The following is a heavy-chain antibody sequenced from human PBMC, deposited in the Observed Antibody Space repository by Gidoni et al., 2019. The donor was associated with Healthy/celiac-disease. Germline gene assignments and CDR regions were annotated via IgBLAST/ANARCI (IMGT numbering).Heavy chain of an antibody. CDR3: AKDLKQQQLGRGYFDY. CDR1: GVTFSSYG. CDR2: ISYDGINK. D-gene: IGHD6-13*01. J-gene: IGHJ4*02. V-gene: IGHV3-30*18. Sequence: QVQLVESGGGVVQPGRSLRLSCAASGVTFSSYGMRWVRQAPGKGLEWVAVISYDGINKYYADPVKGRFTISRDNSKNTLYLQMNSLRAEDTAVYYCAKDLKQQQLGRGYFDYWGQGTLVTVSS.